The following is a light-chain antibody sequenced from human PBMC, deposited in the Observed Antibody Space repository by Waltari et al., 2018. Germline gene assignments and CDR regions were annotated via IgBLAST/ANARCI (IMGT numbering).Light chain of an antibody. CDR2: GAS. Sequence: IVLTQSPGTLSLSPGERATLSCRASQSVPHNYLAWYPHKPGQAPRLLIYGASRRATGTPDRVSGRGSGTDFTLTISRLESEDSAVYFCQQYGSFTFGGGTKVEIK. CDR1: QSVPHNY. CDR3: QQYGSFT. V-gene: IGKV3-20*01. J-gene: IGKJ4*01.